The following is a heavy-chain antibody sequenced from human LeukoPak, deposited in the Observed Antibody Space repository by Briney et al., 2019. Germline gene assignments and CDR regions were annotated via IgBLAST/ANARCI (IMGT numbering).Heavy chain of an antibody. CDR1: GGSISSYY. D-gene: IGHD6-19*01. CDR2: IYHSGNT. V-gene: IGHV4-59*01. J-gene: IGHJ4*02. Sequence: PSETLSLTCTVSGGSISSYYWSWIRQPPGKGLEWIGYIYHSGNTNYNPSLKSRVTISVDTSKNQVSLKLSSVTAADTAVYYCARLPQWLAPYPDYWGQGTRVTVSS. CDR3: ARLPQWLAPYPDY.